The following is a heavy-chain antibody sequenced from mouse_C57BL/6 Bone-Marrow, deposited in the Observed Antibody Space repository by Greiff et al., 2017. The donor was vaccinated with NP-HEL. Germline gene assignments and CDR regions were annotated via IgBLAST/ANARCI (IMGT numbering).Heavy chain of an antibody. Sequence: QVQLQESGAELVRPGASVTLSCKASGYTFTDYEMHWVKQTPVHGLEWIGAIDPETGGTAYNQKFKGKAILTADKSSSTAYMELRSLTSEDSAVYYCTREEGFAYWGQGTLVTVSA. CDR1: GYTFTDYE. J-gene: IGHJ3*01. V-gene: IGHV1-15*01. CDR2: IDPETGGT. CDR3: TREEGFAY.